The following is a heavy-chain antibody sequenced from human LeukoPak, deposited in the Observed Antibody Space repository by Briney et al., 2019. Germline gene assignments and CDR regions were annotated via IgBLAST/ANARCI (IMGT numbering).Heavy chain of an antibody. D-gene: IGHD6-13*01. CDR3: AKDASSSWYGNWFDP. CDR2: ISWNGGSI. J-gene: IGHJ5*02. V-gene: IGHV3-9*01. Sequence: GRSLRLSCAASGFTFDDYAMHWVRQAPGKGLEWVSGISWNGGSIGYADSVKGQFTVSRDNAKNSLYLQMNSLRAEDTALYYCAKDASSSWYGNWFDPWGQGTLVTVSS. CDR1: GFTFDDYA.